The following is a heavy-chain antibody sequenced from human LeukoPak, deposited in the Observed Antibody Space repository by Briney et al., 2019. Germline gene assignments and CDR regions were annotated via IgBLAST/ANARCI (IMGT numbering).Heavy chain of an antibody. J-gene: IGHJ5*02. D-gene: IGHD5-18*01. CDR1: GGSISTYY. V-gene: IGHV4-59*01. CDR3: ARERRTAMSYNWFDP. Sequence: SETLSLTCTVSGGSISTYYWSWIRQPPGKGLEWIGYIYYSGSTKYNPSLKSRVTISVDTSKNQFSLKLSSVTAADTAVYYCARERRTAMSYNWFDPWGQGILVTVSS. CDR2: IYYSGST.